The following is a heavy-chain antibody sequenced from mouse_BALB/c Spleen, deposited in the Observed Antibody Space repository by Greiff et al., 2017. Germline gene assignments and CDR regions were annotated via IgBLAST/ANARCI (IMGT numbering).Heavy chain of an antibody. V-gene: IGHV1-87*01. J-gene: IGHJ3*01. CDR2: IYPGDGDT. Sequence: QVQLQQSGAELARPGASVKLSCKASGYTFTSYWMQWVKQRPGQGLEWIGAIYPGDGDTRYTQKFKGKATLTADKSSSTAYMQLSSLASEDSAVYYCARGGKNGYDGFAYWGQGTLVTVSA. D-gene: IGHD2-2*01. CDR3: ARGGKNGYDGFAY. CDR1: GYTFTSYW.